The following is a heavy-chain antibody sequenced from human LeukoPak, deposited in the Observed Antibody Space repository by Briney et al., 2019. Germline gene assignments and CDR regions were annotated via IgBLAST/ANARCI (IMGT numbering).Heavy chain of an antibody. CDR1: GGSFSGYY. CDR3: ARDKFCSDTGSCNIGLFDF. J-gene: IGHJ4*02. Sequence: SETLSLTCGVFGGSFSGYYWTWLRQPPGKGLWWIGQINHRGSSHYNPSLRSRVTISVDKSKPQFSLKLTSVTAADTAVYYCARDKFCSDTGSCNIGLFDFWGQGALVTVSS. CDR2: INHRGSS. V-gene: IGHV4-34*01. D-gene: IGHD2-15*01.